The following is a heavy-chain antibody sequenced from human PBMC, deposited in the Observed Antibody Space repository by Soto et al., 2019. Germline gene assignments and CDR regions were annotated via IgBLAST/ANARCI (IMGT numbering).Heavy chain of an antibody. V-gene: IGHV2-26*01. J-gene: IGHJ5*02. CDR3: ARRHLAVAVSPWFDP. CDR2: IDSSGEK. D-gene: IGHD6-19*01. Sequence: QVTLKESGPVLVKPTETLTLRCTVSGLSITDSEMGVSWIRQPPGQPLEWLAHIDSSGEKSYRTFLKSRLVISKATSKSQIVLNMTNMDPADTATYYCARRHLAVAVSPWFDPWGQGIPVTVSS. CDR1: GLSITDSEMG.